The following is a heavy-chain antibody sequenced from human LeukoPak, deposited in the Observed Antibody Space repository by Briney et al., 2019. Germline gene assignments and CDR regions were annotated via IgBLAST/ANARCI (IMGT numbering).Heavy chain of an antibody. CDR3: ARLYCSGGSCYWAEYFQH. CDR2: IYYSGST. CDR1: GDSISSSSYY. Sequence: PSETLSLTCTVSGDSISSSSYYWGWIRQPPGKGLEWMGSIYYSGSTYYNPSLKSRVTISVDTSKNQFSLKLSSVTAADTAVYYCARLYCSGGSCYWAEYFQHWGQGTLVTVSS. D-gene: IGHD2-15*01. J-gene: IGHJ1*01. V-gene: IGHV4-39*01.